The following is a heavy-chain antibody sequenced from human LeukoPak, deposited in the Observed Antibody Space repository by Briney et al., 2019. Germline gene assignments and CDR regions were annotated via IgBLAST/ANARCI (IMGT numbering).Heavy chain of an antibody. CDR1: GFTFSSSA. CDR2: ISGSGSGGST. Sequence: PGGSLRLSCAASGFTFSSSAMSWVRQAPGKGLEWVSNISGSGSGGSTYYADSVKGRFTISRDNSKNTLYLQMNSLRAEDTAVYYCAKPQAATPYYYYYMDVWGKGTTVTISS. J-gene: IGHJ6*03. D-gene: IGHD6-25*01. V-gene: IGHV3-23*01. CDR3: AKPQAATPYYYYYMDV.